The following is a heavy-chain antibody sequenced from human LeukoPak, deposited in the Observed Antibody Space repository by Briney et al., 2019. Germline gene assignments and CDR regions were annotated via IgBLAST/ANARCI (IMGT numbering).Heavy chain of an antibody. CDR1: GGSISSYY. V-gene: IGHV4-59*01. CDR3: ARGGYCGGDCYFYY. Sequence: SETLSLTCTVSGGSISSYYWSWIRQPPGKGLEWIGFIYDSGSTNYNPSLKSRVTISVDTSKNQFSLKLRSVTAADTAVYYCARGGYCGGDCYFYYWGQGTLVTVSS. D-gene: IGHD2-21*02. J-gene: IGHJ4*02. CDR2: IYDSGST.